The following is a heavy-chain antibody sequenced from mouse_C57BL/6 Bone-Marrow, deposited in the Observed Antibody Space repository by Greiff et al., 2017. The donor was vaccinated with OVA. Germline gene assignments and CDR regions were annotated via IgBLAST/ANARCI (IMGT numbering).Heavy chain of an antibody. CDR2: ISTGGGYT. J-gene: IGHJ2*01. CDR3: ARRANWDGYYVDY. CDR1: GYTFTKYW. V-gene: IGHV1-63*01. D-gene: IGHD4-1*01. Sequence: QVQLKESGAELVRPGTSVKMSCKASGYTFTKYWIGWAKQRPGHGLEGMGDISTGGGYTNYNEKIKGKATLTADKSSSTAYMQFSSLTSEDSAIYYCARRANWDGYYVDYWGQGTTLTVSS.